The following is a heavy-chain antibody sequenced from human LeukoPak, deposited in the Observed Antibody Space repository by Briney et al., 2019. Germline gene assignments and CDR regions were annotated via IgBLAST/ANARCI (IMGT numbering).Heavy chain of an antibody. D-gene: IGHD3-3*01. V-gene: IGHV4-61*02. Sequence: PSETLSLTCTVSGGSISSGGYYWSWIRQPAGKGLEWIGRIYTSGNTIYNSSLKSRVTISVDTSQNQFSLRLSSVTAADTAVYYCARDSYDFWSGYYPTWGQGTLVTVSS. CDR1: GGSISSGGYY. CDR3: ARDSYDFWSGYYPT. J-gene: IGHJ5*02. CDR2: IYTSGNT.